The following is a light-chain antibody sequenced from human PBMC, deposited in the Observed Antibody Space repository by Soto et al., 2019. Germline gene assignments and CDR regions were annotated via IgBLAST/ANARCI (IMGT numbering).Light chain of an antibody. CDR1: SSNVGGYDY. CDR3: SSYAGSNAVV. J-gene: IGLJ2*01. Sequence: QSVLTQPPSASGSPGQSVTISCTGTSSNVGGYDYVSWYQHHPGKAPRLMIYEVNKRPLGVPDRFSGSKSGNTASLTVSGLQAEDEADYYCSSYAGSNAVVFGGGTKLTVL. V-gene: IGLV2-8*01. CDR2: EVN.